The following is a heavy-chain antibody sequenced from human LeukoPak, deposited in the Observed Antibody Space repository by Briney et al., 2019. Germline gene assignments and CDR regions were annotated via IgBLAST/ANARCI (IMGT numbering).Heavy chain of an antibody. V-gene: IGHV4-59*02. CDR2: IYYSGST. J-gene: IGHJ4*02. CDR1: GGSVSSYY. Sequence: SETLSLTCTVSGGSVSSYYWSWIRQPPGEGLEWIGYIYYSGSTNYNPSLKSRVTISVDTSKNQLSLKLSSVTAADTAVYYCARAGYCSSTSCQLFDYWGQGTLVTVSS. D-gene: IGHD2-2*03. CDR3: ARAGYCSSTSCQLFDY.